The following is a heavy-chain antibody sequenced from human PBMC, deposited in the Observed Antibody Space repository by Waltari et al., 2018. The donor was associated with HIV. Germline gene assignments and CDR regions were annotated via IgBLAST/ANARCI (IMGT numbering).Heavy chain of an antibody. CDR3: ARHPTYTNNWFWFDP. CDR2: IFHSGST. CDR1: VGSISSSYY. D-gene: IGHD1-1*01. J-gene: IGHJ5*02. V-gene: IGHV4-39*01. Sequence: QLQLQESGPGLVKPSETLSLTCTVSVGSISSSYYWAWNRQPPGKGREWIASIFHSGSTYYNPSLKGRITISVDTSKNQFSLKLSSVTAADTAVYYCARHPTYTNNWFWFDPWGQGTLVTVSS.